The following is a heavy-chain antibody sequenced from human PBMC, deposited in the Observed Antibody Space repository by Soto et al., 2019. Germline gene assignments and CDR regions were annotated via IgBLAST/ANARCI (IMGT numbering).Heavy chain of an antibody. CDR2: IYPGDSDT. V-gene: IGHV5-51*01. Sequence: ESLKISCKCSGYSFTGYWIGWVLQMPGKGLEWMGIIYPGDSDTRYSPSFQGQVTISADKSISTAYLQWSSLKASDTAMYYCARMRALYCSGGSCYDAPYNWFDPWGQGTLVTVSS. J-gene: IGHJ5*02. CDR3: ARMRALYCSGGSCYDAPYNWFDP. D-gene: IGHD2-15*01. CDR1: GYSFTGYW.